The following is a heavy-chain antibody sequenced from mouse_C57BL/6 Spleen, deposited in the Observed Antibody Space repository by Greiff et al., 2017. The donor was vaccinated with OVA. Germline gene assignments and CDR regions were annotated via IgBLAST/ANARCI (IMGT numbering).Heavy chain of an antibody. CDR2: ISGGGGNT. D-gene: IGHD2-2*01. CDR1: GFTFSSYT. J-gene: IGHJ3*01. CDR3: ARQDYGYGPCFAY. V-gene: IGHV5-9*01. Sequence: EVKLMESGGGLVKPGGSLKLSCAASGFTFSSYTMSWVRQTPEKRLEWVATISGGGGNTYYPDSVKGRFTISRDNAKNTLYLQMSSLRSEDTALYYCARQDYGYGPCFAYWGQGTLVTVSA.